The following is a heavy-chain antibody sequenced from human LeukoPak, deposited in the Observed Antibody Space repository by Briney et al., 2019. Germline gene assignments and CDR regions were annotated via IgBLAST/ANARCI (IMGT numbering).Heavy chain of an antibody. Sequence: PSQTLSLTCTVSGGSISSGGYYWSCIRQPPGKGLECIGYIYHSGSTYYNPSLKSRVTISVDTSKNQFSLKLSSVTAADTAVYYCASSMGELLWFGESTIEYFQHWGQGTLVTVSS. CDR1: GGSISSGGYY. J-gene: IGHJ1*01. CDR2: IYHSGST. CDR3: ASSMGELLWFGESTIEYFQH. V-gene: IGHV4-30-2*01. D-gene: IGHD3-10*01.